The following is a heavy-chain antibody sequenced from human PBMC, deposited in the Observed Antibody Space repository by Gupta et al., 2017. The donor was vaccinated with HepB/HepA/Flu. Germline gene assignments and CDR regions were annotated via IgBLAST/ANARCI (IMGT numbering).Heavy chain of an antibody. CDR2: IYYSGST. CDR3: ARLGYCSGGSCSDPYYFDY. D-gene: IGHD2-15*01. Sequence: QVQLQVSGPGLVKPSETLSLTCTVSGGSISSYYWSCLPEPPGKGLEGIGYIYYSGSTNYNPSLKSRVTISVDTSKNQFSLKLSSVTAADTAVYYCARLGYCSGGSCSDPYYFDYWGQGTLVTVSS. J-gene: IGHJ4*02. V-gene: IGHV4-59*01. CDR1: GGSISSYY.